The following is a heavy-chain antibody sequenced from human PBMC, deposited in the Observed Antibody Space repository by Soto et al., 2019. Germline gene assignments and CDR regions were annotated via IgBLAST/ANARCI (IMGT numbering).Heavy chain of an antibody. J-gene: IGHJ6*02. CDR2: ISSNDGST. CDR1: GFTFSSYG. Sequence: DVQLVESGGGLVQPGGSLRLSCAASGFTFSSYGMHWVRQAPGKGLEYVSAISSNDGSTDYANSVTGRFTISRDNSKNXXYLQMGSLRPEDMAIYYCARMDTSTWGLGNYGLDVWGQGTTVTVSS. D-gene: IGHD6-13*01. V-gene: IGHV3-64*01. CDR3: ARMDTSTWGLGNYGLDV.